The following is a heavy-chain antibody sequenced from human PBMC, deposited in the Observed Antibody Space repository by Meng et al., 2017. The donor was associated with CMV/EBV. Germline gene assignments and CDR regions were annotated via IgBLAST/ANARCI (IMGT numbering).Heavy chain of an antibody. CDR2: ISAYNGNT. V-gene: IGHV1-18*01. J-gene: IGHJ6*02. CDR1: GYTFTSYG. Sequence: GESLKISCKASGYTFTSYGISWVRQAPGQGLEWMGWISAYNGNTNYAQKLQGRVTMTTDTSTSTAYMELRSLRSDDTAVYYCALAGSHYYYYYGMDVWGQGTTVTVSS. CDR3: ALAGSHYYYYYGMDV. D-gene: IGHD7-27*01.